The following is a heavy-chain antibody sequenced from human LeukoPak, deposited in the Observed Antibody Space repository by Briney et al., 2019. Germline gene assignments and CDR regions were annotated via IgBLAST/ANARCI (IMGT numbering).Heavy chain of an antibody. CDR1: GGSFSGYY. CDR3: ARGFSGDPEGADFDY. J-gene: IGHJ4*02. V-gene: IGHV4-34*01. CDR2: INHSGST. Sequence: SETLSLTCAVYGGSFSGYYWSWIRQPPGKGLEWIGEINHSGSTNYNPSLKSRVTISVDTSKNQFSLKLSSVTAADTAVYYCARGFSGDPEGADFDYWGQGILVTVSS. D-gene: IGHD7-27*01.